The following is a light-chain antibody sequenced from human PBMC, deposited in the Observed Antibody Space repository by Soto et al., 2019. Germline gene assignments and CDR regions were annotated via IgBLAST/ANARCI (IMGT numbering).Light chain of an antibody. CDR3: QSYGSSLSGYG. J-gene: IGLJ1*01. CDR1: SSNIGAGYD. CDR2: DNF. Sequence: QSVLTQPPSVAGAPGQRVTISCTGSSSNIGAGYDVHWYQQLPGTAPKLLIYDNFNRPSGVPDRFSGSKSGTSASLAITGLQAEDEADYYCQSYGSSLSGYGFGTGTKLTVL. V-gene: IGLV1-40*01.